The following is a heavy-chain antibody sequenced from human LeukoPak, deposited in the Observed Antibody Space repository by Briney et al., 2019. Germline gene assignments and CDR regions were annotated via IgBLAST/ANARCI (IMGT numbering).Heavy chain of an antibody. CDR2: ISAYNGNT. CDR1: GYTFTSYG. V-gene: IGHV1-18*01. D-gene: IGHD5-24*01. J-gene: IGHJ3*02. Sequence: ASVKVSCKASGYTFTSYGISWVRQAPGQGLEWMGWISAYNGNTDYSQKFQGRVTMTTDTSTTTAYMDLRSLTSDDTAVYYCAREMATIPYAFDIWGQGTMVTVSS. CDR3: AREMATIPYAFDI.